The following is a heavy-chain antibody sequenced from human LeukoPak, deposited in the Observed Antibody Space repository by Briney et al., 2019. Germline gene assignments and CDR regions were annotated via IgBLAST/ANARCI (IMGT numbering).Heavy chain of an antibody. CDR1: GVPFSGYS. V-gene: IGHV4-34*01. D-gene: IGHD2-2*01. CDR2: INHSGST. J-gene: IGHJ4*02. Sequence: SETLSLTCAVSGVPFSGYSWSWIRQPPGKGLEWIWGINHSGSTNYNPSLKSRVTISVDTSKSQFSLKLSSVTAADTAVYYCARGLRGYCSSGSRYANDYWGQRTLVTVSS. CDR3: ARGLRGYCSSGSRYANDY.